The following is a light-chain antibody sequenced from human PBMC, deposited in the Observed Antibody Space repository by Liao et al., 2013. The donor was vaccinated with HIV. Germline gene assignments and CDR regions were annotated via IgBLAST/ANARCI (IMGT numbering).Light chain of an antibody. CDR3: QAWDSSTVV. CDR2: QDK. CDR1: KLGNKF. Sequence: SYVLTQSPSVSVSPGQTATIACSGDKLGNKFTTWYQQKPGQSPVLVIYQDKKRPSGIPERFSGSYSGNIATLTIAGPQAMDEADYYCQAWDSSTVVFGGGTKLTVL. J-gene: IGLJ2*01. V-gene: IGLV3-1*01.